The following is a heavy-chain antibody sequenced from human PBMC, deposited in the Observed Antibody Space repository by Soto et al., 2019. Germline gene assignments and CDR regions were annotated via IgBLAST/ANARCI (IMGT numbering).Heavy chain of an antibody. CDR2: ATKDGNSI. Sequence: GGSLRLSCAASGFTFSSFWMHWVRQAPGKGLVWISHATKDGNSISYADSVKGRFTISRDNARNTVYLQMDGLRDEDTAVYYCARGGVGSFDYWGQGSLVTVSS. D-gene: IGHD2-2*03. CDR3: ARGGVGSFDY. CDR1: GFTFSSFW. V-gene: IGHV3-74*01. J-gene: IGHJ4*02.